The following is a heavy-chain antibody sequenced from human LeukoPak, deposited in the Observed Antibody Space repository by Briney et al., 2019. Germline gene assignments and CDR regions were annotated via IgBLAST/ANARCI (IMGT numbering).Heavy chain of an antibody. D-gene: IGHD3-10*01. CDR3: ARDYGMSWFDP. J-gene: IGHJ5*02. CDR1: VGSISSGGYY. V-gene: IGHV4-31*03. Sequence: PSETLSLTCTVSVGSISSGGYYWRWIRQHPGKGLEWIGYIYYSGSTYYNPSLKSRVTISVDTSKNQSSLKLSSVTAADTAVYYCARDYGMSWFDPWGQGTLVTVSS. CDR2: IYYSGST.